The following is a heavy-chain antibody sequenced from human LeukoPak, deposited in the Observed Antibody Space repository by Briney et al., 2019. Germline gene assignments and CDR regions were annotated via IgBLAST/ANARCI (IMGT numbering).Heavy chain of an antibody. D-gene: IGHD6-13*01. J-gene: IGHJ4*02. CDR1: GFTVSSNY. CDR3: ARDWKGYTSSWYYFDN. Sequence: PGGSLRLSCAASGFTVSSNYMSWVRQALGKGLEWVSVIYSGGSTYYADSVKGRFTISRDNSKNTLYLQMNSLRAEDTAVYYCARDWKGYTSSWYYFDNWGQGTLVTVSS. CDR2: IYSGGST. V-gene: IGHV3-66*01.